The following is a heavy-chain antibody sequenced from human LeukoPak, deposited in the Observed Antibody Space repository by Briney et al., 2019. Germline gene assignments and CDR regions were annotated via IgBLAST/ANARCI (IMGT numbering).Heavy chain of an antibody. J-gene: IGHJ6*03. CDR2: IYYSGST. CDR1: GGSISSYY. V-gene: IGHV4-59*08. Sequence: SETLSLTCTVSGGSISSYYWSWIRQPPGKGLEWIGYIYYSGSTNYNPSLKSRATISVDTSKNQFSLKLYSVTAADTAVYFCARVTSSSLGQHYFYYYMDVWGQGTTVTVPS. D-gene: IGHD6-6*01. CDR3: ARVTSSSLGQHYFYYYMDV.